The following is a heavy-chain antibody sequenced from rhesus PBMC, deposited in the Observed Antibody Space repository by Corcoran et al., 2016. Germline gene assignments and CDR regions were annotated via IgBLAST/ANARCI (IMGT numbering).Heavy chain of an antibody. CDR3: AKDDFWSGYFIDY. Sequence: EVQLVQSGAEVKRPGESLKISCKTSGYSFTSYWIRWLRPLPGKGLEGMGAIDPSDSDTRYSPSFQGQVTISADKSISTAYLQWSSLKASDTATYYCAKDDFWSGYFIDYWGQGVLVTVSS. D-gene: IGHD3-3*01. CDR2: IDPSDSDT. J-gene: IGHJ4*01. CDR1: GYSFTSYW. V-gene: IGHV5-20*02.